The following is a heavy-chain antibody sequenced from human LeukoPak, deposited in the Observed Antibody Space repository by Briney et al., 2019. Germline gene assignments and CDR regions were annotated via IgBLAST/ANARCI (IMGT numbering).Heavy chain of an antibody. J-gene: IGHJ6*03. Sequence: GGSLRLSCAASGFTFSDYYMSWIRQAPGKGLEWVSYISSSGSTIYYADSVKGRFTISRDNAKNSLYLQMNSLRAEDTAVYYCARVIRYYDFWSGYSEYYYYYMDVWGKGTTVTVSS. CDR2: ISSSGSTI. CDR1: GFTFSDYY. CDR3: ARVIRYYDFWSGYSEYYYYYMDV. V-gene: IGHV3-11*04. D-gene: IGHD3-3*01.